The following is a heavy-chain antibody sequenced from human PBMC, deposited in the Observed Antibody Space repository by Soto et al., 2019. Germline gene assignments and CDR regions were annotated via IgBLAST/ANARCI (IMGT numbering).Heavy chain of an antibody. J-gene: IGHJ4*02. CDR2: ISYDGSNK. CDR1: GFTFSSYG. Sequence: GGSLRLSCAASGFTFSSYGMHWVRQAPGKGLEWVAVISYDGSNKYYADSVKGRFTISRDNSKNTLYLQMNSLRAEDTAVYYCAHTGEPRLISGSYFGLDYWGQGTLVTVSS. V-gene: IGHV3-30*03. CDR3: AHTGEPRLISGSYFGLDY. D-gene: IGHD1-26*01.